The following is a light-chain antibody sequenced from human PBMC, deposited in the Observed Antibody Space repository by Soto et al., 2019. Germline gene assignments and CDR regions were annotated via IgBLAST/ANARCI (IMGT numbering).Light chain of an antibody. CDR3: QQYNSYWT. J-gene: IGKJ1*01. CDR1: QSISSW. Sequence: DIQMTQSPSTLSASVEDRVTITCRANQSISSWLAWYQQKPGKAPKLLIYKASSLESGVPSRFSGSGSGTEFTLTISSLKPDDFATYYCQQYNSYWTFGQGTKV. V-gene: IGKV1-5*03. CDR2: KAS.